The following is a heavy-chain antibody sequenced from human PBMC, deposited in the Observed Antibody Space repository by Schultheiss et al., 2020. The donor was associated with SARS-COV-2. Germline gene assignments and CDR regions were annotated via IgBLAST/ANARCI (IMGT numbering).Heavy chain of an antibody. CDR2: IGGSGGSA. CDR3: AKVGSGAYYYYMDV. D-gene: IGHD1-26*01. J-gene: IGHJ6*03. CDR1: GFPFRLFA. V-gene: IGHV3-23*01. Sequence: GGSLRLSCAASGFPFRLFAMSWVRQAPGKGLEWVSSIGGSGGSAYYADSVKGRFTISRDSSKNTLYLQMNSLRAEDTAIYYCAKVGSGAYYYYMDVWGKGTTVTVSS.